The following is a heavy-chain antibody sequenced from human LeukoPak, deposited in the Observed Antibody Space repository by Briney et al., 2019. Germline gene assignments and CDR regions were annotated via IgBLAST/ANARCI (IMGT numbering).Heavy chain of an antibody. J-gene: IGHJ3*02. Sequence: GGSLRLSCAASGFTFDDYGMSWVLQAPGKGLEWVAVISYDGSNKYYADSVKGRFTISRDNSKNTLYLQMNSLKTEDTAVYYCATIGPEYYYDSSGYAFDIWGRGTRVTVSS. CDR3: ATIGPEYYYDSSGYAFDI. CDR2: ISYDGSNK. CDR1: GFTFDDYG. D-gene: IGHD3-22*01. V-gene: IGHV3-30*03.